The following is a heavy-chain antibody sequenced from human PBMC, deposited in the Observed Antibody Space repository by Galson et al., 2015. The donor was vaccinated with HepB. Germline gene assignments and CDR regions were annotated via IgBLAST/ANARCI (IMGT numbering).Heavy chain of an antibody. J-gene: IGHJ6*02. D-gene: IGHD6-13*01. V-gene: IGHV1-69*13. Sequence: VKVSCKASGGTFSSYAISWVRQAPGQGLEWMGGIIPIFGTANYAQKFQGRVTITADESTSTAYMELSSLRSEDTAVYYCARGVAAGITSWYYGMDVWGQGTTVTVSS. CDR3: ARGVAAGITSWYYGMDV. CDR2: IIPIFGTA. CDR1: GGTFSSYA.